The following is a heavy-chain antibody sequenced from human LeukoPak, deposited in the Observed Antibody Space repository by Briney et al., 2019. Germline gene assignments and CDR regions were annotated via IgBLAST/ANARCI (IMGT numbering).Heavy chain of an antibody. Sequence: GGSLRLSCAASGFTVSSNYMSWVRQAPGKGLEWVSVIYSGGSTYYADSVKGRFTISRDNSKNTLYLQMNSLRAEDTAVYYCARARYCSGGSCYYASDIWGQGTMVTVSS. CDR3: ARARYCSGGSCYYASDI. CDR2: IYSGGST. D-gene: IGHD2-15*01. V-gene: IGHV3-53*01. CDR1: GFTVSSNY. J-gene: IGHJ3*02.